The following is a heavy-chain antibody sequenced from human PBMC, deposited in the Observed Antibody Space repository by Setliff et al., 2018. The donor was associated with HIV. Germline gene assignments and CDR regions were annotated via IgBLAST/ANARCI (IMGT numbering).Heavy chain of an antibody. Sequence: SETLSLTCTVSGGSISSSSYYWGWIRQPPGEGLEWIGSIYYSWSTYYNPSLKSRVTISVDTSKNQFSLKLSSVTAADTAVYYCATYNWNFIVGYWGQGTLVTVSS. V-gene: IGHV4-39*07. CDR1: GGSISSSSYY. J-gene: IGHJ4*02. CDR3: ATYNWNFIVGY. CDR2: IYYSWST. D-gene: IGHD1-7*01.